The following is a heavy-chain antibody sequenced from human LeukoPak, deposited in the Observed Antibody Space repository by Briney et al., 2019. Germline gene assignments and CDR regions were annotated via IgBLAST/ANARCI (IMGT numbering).Heavy chain of an antibody. Sequence: ASVKVSCKASGYTFTSYGISWVRQAPGQGLEWMGWISAYNGNTNYAQKLQGRVTMTTDTSTSTAYMELRSLRSDDTAVYYCASGVTYSGYDDSLDYYYGMDVWGQGTTVTVSS. CDR1: GYTFTSYG. CDR2: ISAYNGNT. J-gene: IGHJ6*02. D-gene: IGHD5-12*01. V-gene: IGHV1-18*01. CDR3: ASGVTYSGYDDSLDYYYGMDV.